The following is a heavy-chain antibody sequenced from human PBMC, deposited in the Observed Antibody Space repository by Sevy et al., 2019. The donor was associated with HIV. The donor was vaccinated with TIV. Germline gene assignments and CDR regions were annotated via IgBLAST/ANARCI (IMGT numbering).Heavy chain of an antibody. V-gene: IGHV1-69*13. D-gene: IGHD3-22*01. J-gene: IGHJ4*02. CDR2: IIPIFGTA. CDR1: GGTFSSYA. Sequence: ASVKVSCKASGGTFSSYAISWVRQAPGQGLEWMGGIIPIFGTANYAQKFQGRVTITADESTSTAYMGLSSLRSEDTAEYYCESLIFYYYDSSRWRGEAFDYWGQGTLVTVSS. CDR3: ESLIFYYYDSSRWRGEAFDY.